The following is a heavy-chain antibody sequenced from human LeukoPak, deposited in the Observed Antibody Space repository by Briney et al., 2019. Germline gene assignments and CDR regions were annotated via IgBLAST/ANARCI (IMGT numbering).Heavy chain of an antibody. CDR2: IYTSGST. V-gene: IGHV4-61*02. CDR1: GGSISSGSYY. CDR3: AREMVEMATIDWFDP. J-gene: IGHJ5*02. Sequence: SQTLSLTCTVSGGSISSGSYYWSWIRQPAGKGLEWIGRIYTSGSTNYNPSLKSRVTISVDTSKNQFSLKLSSVTAADTAVYYCAREMVEMATIDWFDPWGQGTLVTVSS. D-gene: IGHD5-24*01.